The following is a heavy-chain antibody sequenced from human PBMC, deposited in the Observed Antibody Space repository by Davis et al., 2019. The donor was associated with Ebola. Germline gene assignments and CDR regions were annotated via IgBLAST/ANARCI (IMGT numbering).Heavy chain of an antibody. CDR2: ISAYNGNT. D-gene: IGHD6-13*01. V-gene: IGHV1-18*01. CDR1: GYTFTSYG. J-gene: IGHJ4*02. Sequence: ASVKVSCKASGYTFTSYGISWVRQAPGQGLEWMGWISAYNGNTNYAQKFQGRVTMTRDTSISTAYMELSRLRSDDTAVYYCASWGYSSSWVSFDYWGQGTLVTVSS. CDR3: ASWGYSSSWVSFDY.